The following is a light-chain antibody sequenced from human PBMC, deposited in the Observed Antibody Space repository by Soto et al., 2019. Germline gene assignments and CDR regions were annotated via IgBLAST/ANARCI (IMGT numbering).Light chain of an antibody. Sequence: QAVLTQPPSVSGAPGQRLTISCTGSSSNFGAGYDVHWYQQFPGTAPRLLIYGNGNRPSGVPDRFSGSKSGTSASLAISGLQADDEADYSGQTYDIRLRGWVFGGGTKLTVL. CDR3: QTYDIRLRGWV. J-gene: IGLJ3*02. CDR2: GNG. CDR1: SSNFGAGYD. V-gene: IGLV1-40*01.